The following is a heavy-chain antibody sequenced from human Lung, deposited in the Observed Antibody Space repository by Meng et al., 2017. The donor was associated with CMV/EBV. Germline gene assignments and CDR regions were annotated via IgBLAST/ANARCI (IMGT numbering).Heavy chain of an antibody. CDR1: GYTFIGYY. D-gene: IGHD2-21*01. J-gene: IGHJ3*01. CDR3: ARVQFLETANDAFDL. CDR2: IHPYTGDT. Sequence: ASVXVSCKAAGYTFIGYYMNWVRQAPGQGLEWMGWIHPYTGDTNYAQKFQGRVIMTRDMSINTVYMELSRLRSDDTAVYYCARVQFLETANDAFDLWGQGXMVTVSS. V-gene: IGHV1-2*02.